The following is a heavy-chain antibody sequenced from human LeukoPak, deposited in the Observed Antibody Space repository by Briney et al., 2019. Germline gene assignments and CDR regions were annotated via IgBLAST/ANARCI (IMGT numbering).Heavy chain of an antibody. V-gene: IGHV4-34*01. CDR3: ASSEEGIFDY. Sequence: SETLSLTCAVYGGSFSGYYWSWIRQPPGKGLEWIGEINHSGSTNYNPSLKSRVTISVDTSKNQFSLKLSSVTAADTAVYYCASSEEGIFDYWGQGTLVTVSS. CDR2: INHSGST. CDR1: GGSFSGYY. J-gene: IGHJ4*02. D-gene: IGHD2-15*01.